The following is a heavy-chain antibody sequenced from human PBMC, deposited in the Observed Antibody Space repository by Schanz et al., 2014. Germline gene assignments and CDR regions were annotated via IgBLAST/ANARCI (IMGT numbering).Heavy chain of an antibody. Sequence: QVHLVQSGAEVKKPGASVKVSCRASGYTFISHVISWVRQAPGQGLEWMGWISAYNGNTNYVQKFQGRVTMTTDTSTTTAYMEVRSLRPDDTAVYYCAREGIAVGTTGLELDYWGQGTPVIVSS. D-gene: IGHD6-19*01. CDR2: ISAYNGNT. V-gene: IGHV1-18*01. J-gene: IGHJ4*02. CDR3: AREGIAVGTTGLELDY. CDR1: GYTFISHV.